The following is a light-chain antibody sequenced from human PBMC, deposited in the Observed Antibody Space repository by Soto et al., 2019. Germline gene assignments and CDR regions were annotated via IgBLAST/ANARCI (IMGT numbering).Light chain of an antibody. Sequence: QSVLTQPASVSGSPGQSITISCTGTSTDVGRYNYVSWYQQHPGTAPKLMVYDVSNRPSWVSNRFSGSKSGITASLTISGLQAEDEADYYCQSYDSSLEVFGTGTKVTVL. CDR1: STDVGRYNY. CDR2: DVS. J-gene: IGLJ1*01. CDR3: QSYDSSLEV. V-gene: IGLV2-14*01.